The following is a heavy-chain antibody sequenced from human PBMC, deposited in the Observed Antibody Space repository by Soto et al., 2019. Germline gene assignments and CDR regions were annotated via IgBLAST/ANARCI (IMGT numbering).Heavy chain of an antibody. D-gene: IGHD1-26*01. CDR1: GFAFSNYE. J-gene: IGHJ4*01. CDR2: ISLSGSTI. Sequence: GGSLRLSCAASGFAFSNYEMNWVRQAPGKGLEWVSYISLSGSTIYYADSVKGRFTISRDDAKDSLYLEMDSLRADDTAVYYCARESFSASPNFFEYWVPGTLATVS. CDR3: ARESFSASPNFFEY. V-gene: IGHV3-48*03.